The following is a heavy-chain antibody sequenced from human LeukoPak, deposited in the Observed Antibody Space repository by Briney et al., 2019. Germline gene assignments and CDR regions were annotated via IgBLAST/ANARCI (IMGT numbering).Heavy chain of an antibody. CDR1: GFTFSSYA. CDR2: ISSSGSTI. D-gene: IGHD3-22*01. Sequence: PGGSLRLSCAASGFTFSSYAMSWIRQAPGKGLEWVSYISSSGSTIYYADSVKGRFTISRDNAKNSLYLQMNSLRAEDTAVYYCASLLYYDSSGLGYWGQGTLVTVSS. V-gene: IGHV3-11*01. CDR3: ASLLYYDSSGLGY. J-gene: IGHJ4*02.